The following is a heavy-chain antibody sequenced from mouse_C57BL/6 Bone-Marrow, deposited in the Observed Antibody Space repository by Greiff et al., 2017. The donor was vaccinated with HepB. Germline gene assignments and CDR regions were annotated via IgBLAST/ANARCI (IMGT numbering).Heavy chain of an antibody. D-gene: IGHD2-4*01. CDR3: AKADYDGIYYYAMVD. Sequence: QVQLQQSGPGLVQPSQSLSITCTVSGFSLTSYGVHWVRQSPGKGLEWLGVIWSGGSTDYNAAFMSRLSITKDNSKSQVFFKMNSLQADDTAIYYCAKADYDGIYYYAMVDWGKGPSVTVSS. J-gene: IGHJ4*01. V-gene: IGHV2-5*01. CDR2: IWSGGST. CDR1: GFSLTSYG.